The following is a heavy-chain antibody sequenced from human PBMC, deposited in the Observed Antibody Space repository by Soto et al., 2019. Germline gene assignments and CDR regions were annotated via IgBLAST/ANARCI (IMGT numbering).Heavy chain of an antibody. D-gene: IGHD2-15*01. CDR1: GESFGGSY. CDR3: VHSTNVAVDH. J-gene: IGHJ4*01. CDR2: ISQTETT. Sequence: SETLSLTCVVYGESFGGSYWSWVRQSPGKGLEWIGEISQTETTAYSPSLKSRVSISADTSKKQFSLTLTSVTAADTAVYYCVHSTNVAVDHWGRGTLVTVSS. V-gene: IGHV4-34*01.